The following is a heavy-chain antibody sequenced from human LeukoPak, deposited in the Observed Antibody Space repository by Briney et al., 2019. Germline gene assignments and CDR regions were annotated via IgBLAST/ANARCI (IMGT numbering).Heavy chain of an antibody. D-gene: IGHD3-22*01. CDR2: IWYDGSNK. Sequence: PGRSLRLSCAASGLTFSSYGMHWVRQAPGKGLEWVAVIWYDGSNKYYADSVKGRFTISRDNSKNTLYLQMNSLRAEDTAVYYCARDNYYDSSGYYYPDYWGQGTLVTVSS. CDR3: ARDNYYDSSGYYYPDY. CDR1: GLTFSSYG. V-gene: IGHV3-33*01. J-gene: IGHJ4*02.